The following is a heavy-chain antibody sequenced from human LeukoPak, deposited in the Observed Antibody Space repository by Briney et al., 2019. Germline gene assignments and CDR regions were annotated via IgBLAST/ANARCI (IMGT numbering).Heavy chain of an antibody. CDR2: INHSGST. CDR1: GGSFNGYY. CDR3: ARVAVGAGMRFDY. J-gene: IGHJ4*02. D-gene: IGHD1-26*01. V-gene: IGHV4-34*01. Sequence: AETLPLTCAVYGGSFNGYYWSWIRQPPGKGLEWIGEINHSGSTNYNPSLKSRVTISVDTSKNQFSLKLSSVTAADTAVYYCARVAVGAGMRFDYWGQGTLVTVSS.